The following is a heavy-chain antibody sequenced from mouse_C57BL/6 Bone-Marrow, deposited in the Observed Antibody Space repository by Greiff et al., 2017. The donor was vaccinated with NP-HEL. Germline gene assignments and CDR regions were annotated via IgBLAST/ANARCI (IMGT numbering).Heavy chain of an antibody. V-gene: IGHV1-52*01. J-gene: IGHJ1*03. Sequence: VQLQQPGAELVRPGSSVKLSCKASGYTFTSYWMHWVKQRPIQGLEWIGNIDPSDSETHYNQKFKDKATLTVDKSSSTAYMQLSSLTSEDSAVYYCARLPGTDWYFDVWGTGTTVTVSS. D-gene: IGHD4-1*01. CDR1: GYTFTSYW. CDR2: IDPSDSET. CDR3: ARLPGTDWYFDV.